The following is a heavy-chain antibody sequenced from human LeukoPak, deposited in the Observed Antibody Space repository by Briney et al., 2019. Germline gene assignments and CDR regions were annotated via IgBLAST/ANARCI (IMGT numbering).Heavy chain of an antibody. V-gene: IGHV3-23*01. CDR3: ARALRGGYDDGFDY. CDR1: GFPLSSYA. Sequence: GGSLRLSCAASGFPLSSYAMSWVRQASGKGLKWVSATSSSDPGTYYADSVKGRFTISRDNAKNSLYLQMNSLRAEDTAVYYCARALRGGYDDGFDYWGQGTLVTVSS. D-gene: IGHD5-12*01. CDR2: TSSSDPGT. J-gene: IGHJ4*02.